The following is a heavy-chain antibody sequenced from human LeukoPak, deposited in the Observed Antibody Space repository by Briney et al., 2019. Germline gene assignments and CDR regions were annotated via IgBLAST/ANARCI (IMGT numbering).Heavy chain of an antibody. V-gene: IGHV4-59*01. Sequence: SETLSLTCTVSGGSISSYYWSWIRQPPGKGLEWIGYIYYSGSTNYNPSLKSRVTISVDTSKNQFSLKLSSVTAADTAVYYCARDHIVVVPAAMRDYYYYYYGMDVWGQGTTLTVSS. CDR2: IYYSGST. D-gene: IGHD2-2*01. J-gene: IGHJ6*02. CDR3: ARDHIVVVPAAMRDYYYYYYGMDV. CDR1: GGSISSYY.